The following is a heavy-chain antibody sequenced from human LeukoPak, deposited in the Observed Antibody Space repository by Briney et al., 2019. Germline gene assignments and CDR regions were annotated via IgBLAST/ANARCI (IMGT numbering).Heavy chain of an antibody. D-gene: IGHD6-6*01. CDR1: GGSISSSSYY. V-gene: IGHV4-39*07. J-gene: IGHJ5*02. CDR2: IYYSGST. Sequence: PSETLSLTCTVSGGSISSSSYYWGWIRQPPGKGLEWIGSIYYSGSTYYNPSLKSRVTISVDTSKNQFSLKLSSVTAADTAVYYCARVVSSSSPWFDPWGQGTLVTVSS. CDR3: ARVVSSSSPWFDP.